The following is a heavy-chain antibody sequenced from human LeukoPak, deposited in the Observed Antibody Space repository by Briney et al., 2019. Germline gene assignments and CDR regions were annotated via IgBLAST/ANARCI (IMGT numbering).Heavy chain of an antibody. Sequence: GGSLRLSCAASGFIFSTYGMHWVRQAPGKGLEWVAVISYDGSNKYYADSVKGRFTISRGNSKNTLYLQVNSLRAEDTAVYYCAQDGLLTPGLFDYWGQGTLVTVSS. CDR3: AQDGLLTPGLFDY. CDR2: ISYDGSNK. V-gene: IGHV3-30*18. J-gene: IGHJ4*02. D-gene: IGHD3-9*01. CDR1: GFIFSTYG.